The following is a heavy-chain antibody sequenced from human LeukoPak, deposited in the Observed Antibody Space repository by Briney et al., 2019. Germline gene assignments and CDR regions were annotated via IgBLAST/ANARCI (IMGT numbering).Heavy chain of an antibody. J-gene: IGHJ4*02. CDR2: IYYSGST. CDR3: AREAHGGPGNFDY. Sequence: SETLSLTCTVSGGSISSYYWSWIRQPPGKGLEWIGYIYYSGSTNYNPSLKSRVTISVDTSKNQFSLKLSSVTAADTAVYYCAREAHGGPGNFDYWGQGTLVTVSS. V-gene: IGHV4-59*01. D-gene: IGHD3-10*01. CDR1: GGSISSYY.